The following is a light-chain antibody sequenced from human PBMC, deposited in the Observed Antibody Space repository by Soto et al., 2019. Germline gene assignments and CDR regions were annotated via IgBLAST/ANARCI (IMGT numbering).Light chain of an antibody. CDR2: ASS. V-gene: IGKV1-39*01. Sequence: DIQMTQSPSSLSASVGDRVTITCRASQSISSYLNWYQRKPGKAPNLLIYASSTLQSGVPSRFSGSGFGPDFTLTISSLQREDFATYFCQQSYSTPYTFGQETNLEIK. CDR3: QQSYSTPYT. J-gene: IGKJ2*01. CDR1: QSISSY.